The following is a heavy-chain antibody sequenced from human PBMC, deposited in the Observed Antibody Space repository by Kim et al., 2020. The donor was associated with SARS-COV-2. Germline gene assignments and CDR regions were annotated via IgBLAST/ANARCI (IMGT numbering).Heavy chain of an antibody. CDR3: AKDRGYYDILTGYYPGYGMDV. CDR1: GFTFDDYT. D-gene: IGHD3-9*01. J-gene: IGHJ6*02. CDR2: ISWDGGST. Sequence: GGSLRLSCAASGFTFDDYTMHWVRQAPGKGLEWVSLISWDGGSTYYADSVKGRFTISRDNSKNSLYLQMNSLRTEDTALYYCAKDRGYYDILTGYYPGYGMDVWGQGTTVTVSS. V-gene: IGHV3-43*01.